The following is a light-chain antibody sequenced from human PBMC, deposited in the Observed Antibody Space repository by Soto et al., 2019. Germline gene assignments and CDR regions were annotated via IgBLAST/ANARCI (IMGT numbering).Light chain of an antibody. Sequence: EIVLTHSPGTLSLSPGERATLSCRASQSISSNYLAWYQQKPGQAPRLLVYGASSWATDIPARFSGSGSGTEFTVEISGLEPEDFAEYFCQPYGSAMSTFGQGTK. J-gene: IGKJ1*01. V-gene: IGKV3-20*01. CDR3: QPYGSAMST. CDR2: GAS. CDR1: QSISSNY.